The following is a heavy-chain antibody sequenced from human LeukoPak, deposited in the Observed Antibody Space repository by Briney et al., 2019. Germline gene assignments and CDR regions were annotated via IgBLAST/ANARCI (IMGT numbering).Heavy chain of an antibody. J-gene: IGHJ2*01. D-gene: IGHD1-26*01. CDR1: GFTFDDYA. CDR2: ISWNSGSI. Sequence: GRSLRLSCAASGFTFDDYAMHWVRQAPGKGLEWVSGISWNSGSIGYADSVKGRFTISRDNAKNSLYLQMNSLRAEDTALYYCAKDISGVGGPWYFDLWGRGTLVTVSS. V-gene: IGHV3-9*01. CDR3: AKDISGVGGPWYFDL.